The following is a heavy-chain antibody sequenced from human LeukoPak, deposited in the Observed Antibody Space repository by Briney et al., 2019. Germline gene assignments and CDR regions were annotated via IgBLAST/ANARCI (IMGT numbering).Heavy chain of an antibody. CDR2: ISGSGQST. CDR3: AKDRGGQQLVRHYYYYGMDV. J-gene: IGHJ6*04. D-gene: IGHD6-13*01. Sequence: PGGSLRLSCVASGFTFHTYAMVWVRQAPGKGLEWVSTISGSGQSTYYADSVKGRFTISRDNSKNTLYLQMNSLRAEDTAVYYCAKDRGGQQLVRHYYYYGMDVWGKGTTVTVSS. V-gene: IGHV3-23*01. CDR1: GFTFHTYA.